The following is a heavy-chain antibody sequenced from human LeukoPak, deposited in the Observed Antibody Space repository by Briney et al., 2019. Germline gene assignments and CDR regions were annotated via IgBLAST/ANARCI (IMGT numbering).Heavy chain of an antibody. CDR2: INPNSGGT. CDR1: GYTFTGYY. CDR3: ARRGEDADYFDY. J-gene: IGHJ4*02. Sequence: ASVKVSCKASGYTFTGYYMHWVRQAPGQGLERMGWINPNSGGTNYAQKFQGRVTMTRDTSISTAYMELSRLRSDDTAVYYCARRGEDADYFDYWGQGTLVTVSS. V-gene: IGHV1-2*02.